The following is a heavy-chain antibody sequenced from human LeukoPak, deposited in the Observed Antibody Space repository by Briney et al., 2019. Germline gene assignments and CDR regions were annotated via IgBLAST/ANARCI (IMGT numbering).Heavy chain of an antibody. V-gene: IGHV1-18*01. Sequence: GASVKVSCKTSGYTFTNYGVSWVRQAPGQGLEWMGWISAYNGDTNYAQKLQGRVTMTTDISASIAYMELRSLRSDDTAVYYCARSSGYDQYWGQGTLVTVSS. CDR1: GYTFTNYG. J-gene: IGHJ4*02. CDR3: ARSSGYDQY. D-gene: IGHD5-12*01. CDR2: ISAYNGDT.